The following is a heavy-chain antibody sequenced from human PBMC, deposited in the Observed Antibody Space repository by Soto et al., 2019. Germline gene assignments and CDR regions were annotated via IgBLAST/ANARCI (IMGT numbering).Heavy chain of an antibody. Sequence: QVQLVESGGGVVQAGRSLRLSCAASGFTFSSYGMHWVRQAPGKGLEWVAVISYDGSNKYYADSVTGRFTISRDKSKNTLYRQMNSLRGEDTAVYYCAKEGGWQHLLRDWYFDLWGRGTLVTVSS. CDR1: GFTFSSYG. D-gene: IGHD1-26*01. CDR3: AKEGGWQHLLRDWYFDL. V-gene: IGHV3-30*18. CDR2: ISYDGSNK. J-gene: IGHJ2*01.